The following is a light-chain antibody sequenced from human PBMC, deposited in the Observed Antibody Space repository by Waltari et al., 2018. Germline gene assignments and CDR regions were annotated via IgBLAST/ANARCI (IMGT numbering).Light chain of an antibody. J-gene: IGLJ1*01. Sequence: QSGLAQPASASGSPGQSIPITCPGTSRDVGNYNLVPLYQQRPGKAPRLLIYEVTKRAPGTSDRFSASKSGNTASLSISGLQAQEDEADYYCCSYVGLGTYVFGTGTKVTV. V-gene: IGLV2-23*02. CDR2: EVT. CDR3: CSYVGLGTYV. CDR1: SRDVGNYNL.